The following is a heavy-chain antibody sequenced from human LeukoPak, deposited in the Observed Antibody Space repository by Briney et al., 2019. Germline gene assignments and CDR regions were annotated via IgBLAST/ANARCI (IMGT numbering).Heavy chain of an antibody. J-gene: IGHJ4*02. CDR3: ERDVYDTCGYLFDD. CDR1: GFSFTSHA. V-gene: IGHV3-30-3*01. CDR2: ISYDGANK. D-gene: IGHD3-22*01. Sequence: QPGRSLRLSCAASGFSFTSHAMHWVRQAPGKGLEWVAGISYDGANKYYADSVKGRFNISRDKSNNNLYLQMDSLRPEDTAIYYCERDVYDTCGYLFDDWGQGTLVTVSS.